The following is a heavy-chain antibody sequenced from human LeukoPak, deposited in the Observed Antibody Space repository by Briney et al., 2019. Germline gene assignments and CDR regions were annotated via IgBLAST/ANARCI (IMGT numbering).Heavy chain of an antibody. CDR3: ARASAYPRRAYFDY. J-gene: IGHJ4*02. D-gene: IGHD2-21*01. V-gene: IGHV3-33*01. CDR1: GFTFSSYG. Sequence: GRSLRLSCAASGFTFSSYGMHWVRQAPGKGLEWVAVIWYDGSNKYYADSVKGRFTISRDNSKNTLYLQMNSLRAEDTAVYYCARASAYPRRAYFDYWGQGTLVTVSS. CDR2: IWYDGSNK.